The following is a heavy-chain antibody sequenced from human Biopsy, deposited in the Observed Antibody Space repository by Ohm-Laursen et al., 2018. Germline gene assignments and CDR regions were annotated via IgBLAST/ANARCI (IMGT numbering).Heavy chain of an antibody. D-gene: IGHD2-15*01. J-gene: IGHJ4*02. CDR3: GNEVHGRDY. V-gene: IGHV4-34*01. Sequence: SDTLSLTCTVDGGSFSGYDWTWIRQPPGKGLEWIGQINQSGRTNYNPSLKSRVNISADKSNNQFSLKLTSVTSADTAVYFCGNEVHGRDYWGPGTLVTVSS. CDR2: INQSGRT. CDR1: GGSFSGYD.